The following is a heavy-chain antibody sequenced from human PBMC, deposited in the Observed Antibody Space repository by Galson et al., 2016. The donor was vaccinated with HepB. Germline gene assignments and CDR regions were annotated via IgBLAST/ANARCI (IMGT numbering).Heavy chain of an antibody. V-gene: IGHV4-39*01. CDR2: IYYTGSP. CDR3: AAPLITARGAFDF. D-gene: IGHD6-25*01. Sequence: ETLSLTCIVSGGSISSGGYYWNWIRQHPGKALEWIGSIYYTGSPYYNPSLKSRVTISIDTSKNQFSLKLTSVTAADTAVYYCAAPLITARGAFDFWGQGTLVTVSS. CDR1: GGSISSGGYY. J-gene: IGHJ4*02.